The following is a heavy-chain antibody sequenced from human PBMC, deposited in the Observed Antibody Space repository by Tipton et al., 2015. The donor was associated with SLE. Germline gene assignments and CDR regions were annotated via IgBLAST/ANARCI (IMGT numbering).Heavy chain of an antibody. CDR2: IYYSGST. V-gene: IGHV4-59*08. CDR1: GGSISSYY. D-gene: IGHD1-26*01. Sequence: LSLTCTVSGGSISSYYWSWIRQPPGKGLEWIGYIYYSGSTNYNPSLKSRVTISVDTSKNQFSLKLTSVTAADTAVYYCARQDSGNYYPFDYWGQGTLVTVSS. J-gene: IGHJ4*02. CDR3: ARQDSGNYYPFDY.